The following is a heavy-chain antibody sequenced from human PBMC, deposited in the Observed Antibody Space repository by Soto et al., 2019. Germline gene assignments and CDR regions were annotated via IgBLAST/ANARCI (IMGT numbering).Heavy chain of an antibody. Sequence: SGGSLRLSCTASGFTFGDYAMSWVRQAPGKGLEWVGFIRSKAYGGTTEYAASVKGRFTISRDDSKSTAYLQMNSLKTEDTAVYYCTRDVNYYDSSGYRIYYYYGMDVWGQGTTVTVSS. J-gene: IGHJ6*02. CDR1: GFTFGDYA. CDR2: IRSKAYGGTT. CDR3: TRDVNYYDSSGYRIYYYYGMDV. V-gene: IGHV3-49*04. D-gene: IGHD3-22*01.